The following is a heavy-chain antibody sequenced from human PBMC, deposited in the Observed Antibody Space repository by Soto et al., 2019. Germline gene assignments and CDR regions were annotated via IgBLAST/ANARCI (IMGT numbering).Heavy chain of an antibody. Sequence: EVQLVESGGGLVKPGGSLRLSCAASGFTFSSYSMNWVRQAPGKGLEWVSSISSSSSYIYYADSVKGRFTISRDNVKNSLYLQMNSLRAEDTAVYYCARDGYCSGGSCYTPFDYWGQGTLVTVSS. CDR3: ARDGYCSGGSCYTPFDY. J-gene: IGHJ4*02. CDR2: ISSSSSYI. D-gene: IGHD2-15*01. CDR1: GFTFSSYS. V-gene: IGHV3-21*01.